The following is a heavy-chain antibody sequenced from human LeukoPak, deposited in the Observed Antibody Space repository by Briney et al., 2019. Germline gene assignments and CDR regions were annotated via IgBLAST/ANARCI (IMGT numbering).Heavy chain of an antibody. J-gene: IGHJ6*04. CDR1: GGSISSGGYY. Sequence: SQTLSLTCTVSGGSISSGGYYWSWIRQHPGRGLEWIGYISYSGSTYYNPSLKSRVTISVDTSRNQFSLKLSSVTAADTAVYYCARYFGTGAWWSPQDVWGKGTTVTVSS. D-gene: IGHD2-15*01. CDR3: ARYFGTGAWWSPQDV. CDR2: ISYSGST. V-gene: IGHV4-31*03.